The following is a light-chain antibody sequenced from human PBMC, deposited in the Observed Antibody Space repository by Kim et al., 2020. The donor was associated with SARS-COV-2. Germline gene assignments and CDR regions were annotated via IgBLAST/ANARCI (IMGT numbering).Light chain of an antibody. CDR2: WAS. Sequence: DIVMTQSPDSLAVSLGERATINCKSSQSVLYSSNNKNYLAWYQQKPGQPPKLLIYWASTRESGVPDRFSGSGSGTDFTLTISSLQAEDVAVYYCQQYRWDGSFGQGTKVDIK. CDR1: QSVLYSSNNKNY. J-gene: IGKJ1*01. V-gene: IGKV4-1*01. CDR3: QQYRWDGS.